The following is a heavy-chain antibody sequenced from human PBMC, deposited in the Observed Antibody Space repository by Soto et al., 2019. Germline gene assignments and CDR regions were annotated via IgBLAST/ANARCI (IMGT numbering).Heavy chain of an antibody. CDR1: GYTFTGDG. D-gene: IGHD6-6*01. V-gene: IGHV1-18*01. J-gene: IGHJ5*02. Sequence: SVKVSCKASGYTFTGDGISWVRQAPGQGLEWMGWSSGYNGDIKYAQKFQGRVTMTADTSTSTAYMDLRSLRSDDTAIYFCARDGPLMSARNWFDPWGQGTLVTVSS. CDR3: ARDGPLMSARNWFDP. CDR2: SSGYNGDI.